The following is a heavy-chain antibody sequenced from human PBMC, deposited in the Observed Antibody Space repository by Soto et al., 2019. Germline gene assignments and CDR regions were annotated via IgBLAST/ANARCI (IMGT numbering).Heavy chain of an antibody. Sequence: QVQLVQSGAEVKKPGSSVKVSCKASGGNFTSYAISWVRQAPGQGLEFMGGIVPLFGTTNYAHKFRGRVTVTADESTSTVYMEMSSLRSEDTAVYYCAKASGRSWYNWFDPWGQGNLVTVST. D-gene: IGHD6-13*01. V-gene: IGHV1-69*01. CDR1: GGNFTSYA. CDR3: AKASGRSWYNWFDP. CDR2: IVPLFGTT. J-gene: IGHJ5*02.